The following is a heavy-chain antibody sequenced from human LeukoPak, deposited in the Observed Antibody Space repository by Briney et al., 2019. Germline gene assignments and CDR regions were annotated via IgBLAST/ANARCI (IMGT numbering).Heavy chain of an antibody. J-gene: IGHJ6*03. V-gene: IGHV3-9*01. CDR3: AKGIRGYYYYYMDV. Sequence: GGSLRLSCAASGFTFDDYAMHWVRQAPGKGLEWVSGISWNSGSIGYADSVKGRFTISRDNAENSLYLQMNSLRAEDTALYYCAKGIRGYYYYYMDVWGKGTTVTVSS. CDR2: ISWNSGSI. D-gene: IGHD3-10*01. CDR1: GFTFDDYA.